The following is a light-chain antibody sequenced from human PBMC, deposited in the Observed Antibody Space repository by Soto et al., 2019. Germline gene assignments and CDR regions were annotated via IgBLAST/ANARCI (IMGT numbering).Light chain of an antibody. CDR3: QQYGSSPPGGSYT. V-gene: IGKV3-20*01. CDR2: GAS. Sequence: EIVLTQSPGTLSLSPGERATLSCRASQSVSSSYLAWYQQKPGQAPRLLIYGASSRATGIPDRFSGSGSGTDFTLTISRLEPEDFAVYYCQQYGSSPPGGSYTFGQGTKLEIK. CDR1: QSVSSSY. J-gene: IGKJ2*01.